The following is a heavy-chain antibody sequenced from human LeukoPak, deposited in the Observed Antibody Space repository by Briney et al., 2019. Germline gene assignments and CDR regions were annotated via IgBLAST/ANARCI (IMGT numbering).Heavy chain of an antibody. CDR2: IYSGGST. J-gene: IGHJ4*02. Sequence: GGSLRLSCAASGFTVSNDYMSWVRQAPGKGLEWVSVIYSGGSTYYADSVKGRFTISRDNSKNTLYLQMNSLRAEDTAVYYCARVASGSYYYPFDYWGQGTLVTVSS. CDR3: ARVASGSYYYPFDY. V-gene: IGHV3-53*01. D-gene: IGHD1-26*01. CDR1: GFTVSNDY.